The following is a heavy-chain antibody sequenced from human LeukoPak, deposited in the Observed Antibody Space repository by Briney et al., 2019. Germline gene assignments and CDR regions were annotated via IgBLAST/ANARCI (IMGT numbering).Heavy chain of an antibody. CDR1: GFTFSTYA. D-gene: IGHD5-18*01. CDR3: ARGRGYSYGYGY. V-gene: IGHV3-7*04. CDR2: IKQDGSEK. Sequence: GGSLRLSCAASGFTFSTYAMSWVRQAPGKGLEWVANIKQDGSEKYYVDSVKGRFTISRDNAKNSLYLQMNSLRAEDTAVYYCARGRGYSYGYGYWGQGTLVTVSS. J-gene: IGHJ4*02.